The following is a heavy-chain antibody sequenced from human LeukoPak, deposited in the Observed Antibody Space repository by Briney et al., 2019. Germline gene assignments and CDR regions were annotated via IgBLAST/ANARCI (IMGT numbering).Heavy chain of an antibody. Sequence: GRSLRLSCAASGFTFSSYSMNWVRQAPGKGLEWVSYISSSSTIYYADSVKGRFTISRDNAKNSLYLQMNSLRDEDTAVYYCARTNSQWLFTLWGQGTLVTVSS. D-gene: IGHD6-19*01. CDR1: GFTFSSYS. V-gene: IGHV3-48*02. CDR2: ISSSSTI. J-gene: IGHJ4*02. CDR3: ARTNSQWLFTL.